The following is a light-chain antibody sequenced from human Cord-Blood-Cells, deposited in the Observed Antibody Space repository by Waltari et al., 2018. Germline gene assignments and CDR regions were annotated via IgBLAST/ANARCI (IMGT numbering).Light chain of an antibody. CDR2: EVS. CDR3: SSYAGSNNLV. Sequence: QSALTQPPSASGSPGQSVTIPCPGTSRDVGGSNHVSWYQQHPGKAPKLMIYEVSKRPSGVPDRFSGSKSGNTASLTVSGLQAEDEADYYCSSYAGSNNLVFGGGTKLTVL. V-gene: IGLV2-8*01. CDR1: SRDVGGSNH. J-gene: IGLJ2*01.